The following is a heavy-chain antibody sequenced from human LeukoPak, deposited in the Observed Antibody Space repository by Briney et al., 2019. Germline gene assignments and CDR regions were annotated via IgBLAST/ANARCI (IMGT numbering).Heavy chain of an antibody. Sequence: SETLSLTCAVYGRSFRGYYWSWIRQPPGKGLEWIGEINHSGSTNYNPSLKSRVTISVDTSKNQFSLKLSSVTAADTAVYYCARGDRNSQYYYYYYGMDVWGQGTTVTVSS. V-gene: IGHV4-34*01. D-gene: IGHD5-18*01. CDR3: ARGDRNSQYYYYYYGMDV. CDR1: GRSFRGYY. CDR2: INHSGST. J-gene: IGHJ6*02.